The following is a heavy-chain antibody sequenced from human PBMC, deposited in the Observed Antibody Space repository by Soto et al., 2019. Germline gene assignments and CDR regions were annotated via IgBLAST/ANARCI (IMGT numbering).Heavy chain of an antibody. CDR1: GFTFSSYG. J-gene: IGHJ6*03. D-gene: IGHD2-2*01. Sequence: VQLVEFGGGVVQPGRSLRLSCAASGFTFSSYGMHWVRQAPGKGLEWVAVIWYDGSNKYYADSVKGRFTISRDNSKNTLYLQMNSLRAEDTAVYYCARDHIVVVPAAMTPDYYMDVWGKGTTVTVSS. CDR2: IWYDGSNK. CDR3: ARDHIVVVPAAMTPDYYMDV. V-gene: IGHV3-33*01.